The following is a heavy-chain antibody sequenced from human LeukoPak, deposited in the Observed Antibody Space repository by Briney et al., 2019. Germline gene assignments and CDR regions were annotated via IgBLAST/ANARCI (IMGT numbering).Heavy chain of an antibody. D-gene: IGHD6-13*01. CDR3: ARSSSSRVDWFDL. Sequence: PGGSLRLSCAASGFTFSDYSMNWVRQAPGKGLQWVSSISSFSNYIYYADSVKGRFTISRDNAKNSLYLQMNSLRAEDTAVYYCARSSSSRVDWFDLWGQGTLVTVSS. J-gene: IGHJ5*02. CDR2: ISSFSNYI. V-gene: IGHV3-21*01. CDR1: GFTFSDYS.